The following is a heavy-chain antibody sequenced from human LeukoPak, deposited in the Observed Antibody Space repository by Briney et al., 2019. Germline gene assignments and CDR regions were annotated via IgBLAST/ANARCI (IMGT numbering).Heavy chain of an antibody. D-gene: IGHD7-27*01. CDR2: MNPNSGNT. CDR1: GYTFTSYD. CDR3: ARGLRFKINWGFY. J-gene: IGHJ4*02. Sequence: ASVKVSCKASGYTFTSYDINWVRQATGQGLEWMGWMNPNSGNTGYAQKFQGRVTMTRNTSISTAYMGLSSLRSEDTAVYYCARGLRFKINWGFYWGQGTLVTVSS. V-gene: IGHV1-8*01.